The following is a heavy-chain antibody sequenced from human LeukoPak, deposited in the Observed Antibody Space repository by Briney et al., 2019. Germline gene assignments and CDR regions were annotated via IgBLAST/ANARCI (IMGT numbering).Heavy chain of an antibody. D-gene: IGHD3-16*01. CDR2: MNPHSGNT. CDR1: GYTFTFYD. Sequence: ASVKLSCKASGYTFTFYDIQWVRQAAGQGLEWMGWMNPHSGNTGYAQKFLGRITLTRNTSTSMAYMELSSLRSEDTAVYYCARVPQGGDRFDPWGQGTLVTVSS. V-gene: IGHV1-8*03. CDR3: ARVPQGGDRFDP. J-gene: IGHJ5*02.